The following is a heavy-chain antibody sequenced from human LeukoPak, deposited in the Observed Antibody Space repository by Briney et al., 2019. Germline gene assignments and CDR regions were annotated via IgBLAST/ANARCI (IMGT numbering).Heavy chain of an antibody. V-gene: IGHV1-2*06. Sequence: ASVKVSCKASGYTFTSYYMHWVRQAPGQGLEWMGRINPNSGVTHYAQKFQGRVTMTRDTSISTAYMELSRLRSDDTAVYYCASLSNPDAFDIWGQGTMVTVSS. CDR2: INPNSGVT. CDR3: ASLSNPDAFDI. J-gene: IGHJ3*02. D-gene: IGHD2/OR15-2a*01. CDR1: GYTFTSYY.